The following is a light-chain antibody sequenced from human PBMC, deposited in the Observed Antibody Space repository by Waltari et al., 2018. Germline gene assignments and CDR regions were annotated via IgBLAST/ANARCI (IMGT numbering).Light chain of an antibody. V-gene: IGLV1-47*01. Sequence: QSVLTQPPSASGTPGQRVTIPCSGRNSNIGSNYVSWYQQLPGPTPKLLISRDNQRPSGVPDRFSGSKSDASASLAISGLRSEDEADYYCAAWDNSLSGVIFGGGTKLTVL. J-gene: IGLJ2*01. CDR2: RDN. CDR1: NSNIGSNY. CDR3: AAWDNSLSGVI.